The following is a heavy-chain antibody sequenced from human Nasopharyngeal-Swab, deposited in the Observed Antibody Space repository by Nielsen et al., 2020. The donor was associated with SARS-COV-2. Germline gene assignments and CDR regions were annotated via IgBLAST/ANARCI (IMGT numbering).Heavy chain of an antibody. Sequence: SETLSLTCTVSGGSISSSSYYWGWIRQPPGKGLEWIGSIYYSGSTYYNPSLKSRVTISVDTSKSQFSLKLSSVTAADTAVYYCARQELELALRWFDPWGQGTLVTVSS. J-gene: IGHJ5*02. CDR3: ARQELELALRWFDP. CDR1: GGSISSSSYY. CDR2: IYYSGST. D-gene: IGHD1-7*01. V-gene: IGHV4-39*01.